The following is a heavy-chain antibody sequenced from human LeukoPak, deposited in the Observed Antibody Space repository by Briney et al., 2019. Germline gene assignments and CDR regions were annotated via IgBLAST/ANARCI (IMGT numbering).Heavy chain of an antibody. CDR1: GYTLTELS. CDR3: ATTTPITMVRGVIIGPFDY. V-gene: IGHV1-24*01. J-gene: IGHJ4*02. Sequence: VASVKVSCKVSGYTLTELSMHWVRQAPGKGLEWMGGFDPEDGETIYAQKFQSRVTMTEDTSTDTAYMELSSLRSEDTAVYYCATTTPITMVRGVIIGPFDYWGQGTLVTVSS. D-gene: IGHD3-10*01. CDR2: FDPEDGET.